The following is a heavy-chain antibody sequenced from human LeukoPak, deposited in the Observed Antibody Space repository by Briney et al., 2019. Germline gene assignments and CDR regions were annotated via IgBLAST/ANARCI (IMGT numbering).Heavy chain of an antibody. V-gene: IGHV1-18*01. Sequence: ASVKVSCKASGYTFTSYGISWVRQAPGQGLEWMGWISAYNGNTNYAQKLQGRVTMTTDTSTSTAYMELRSLRSDDTAVYYCARDCMVSSCANGFDYWGQGTLVTVSS. CDR3: ARDCMVSSCANGFDY. CDR1: GYTFTSYG. D-gene: IGHD6-13*01. CDR2: ISAYNGNT. J-gene: IGHJ4*02.